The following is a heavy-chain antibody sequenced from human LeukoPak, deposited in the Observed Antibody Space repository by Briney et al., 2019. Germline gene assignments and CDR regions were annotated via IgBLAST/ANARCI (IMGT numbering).Heavy chain of an antibody. J-gene: IGHJ6*03. D-gene: IGHD2-2*01. V-gene: IGHV4-4*07. CDR2: IYTSGST. Sequence: SETLSLTCTVSGGSISSYYWSWIRQPAGKGLEWIGRIYTSGSTNYNPSLKSRVTMSVDTSKNQFSLKLSSVTAADTAVYYCARSEFVVVPAAMNYYYYMDVWGKGTTVTVSS. CDR3: ARSEFVVVPAAMNYYYYMDV. CDR1: GGSISSYY.